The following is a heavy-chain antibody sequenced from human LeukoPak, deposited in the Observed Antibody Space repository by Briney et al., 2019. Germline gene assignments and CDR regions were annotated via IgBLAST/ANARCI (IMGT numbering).Heavy chain of an antibody. D-gene: IGHD4-17*01. V-gene: IGHV3-48*01. CDR3: ARDVLGDYDY. Sequence: GGSLRLSCAASGFTFSSYEMNWARQAPGKGLEWISYITPSSSSIYYADSVRGRFTTSRDNAKNSMYLQMNSLRTEDTAVYYCARDVLGDYDYWGQGTLVSVSS. CDR2: ITPSSSSI. J-gene: IGHJ4*02. CDR1: GFTFSSYE.